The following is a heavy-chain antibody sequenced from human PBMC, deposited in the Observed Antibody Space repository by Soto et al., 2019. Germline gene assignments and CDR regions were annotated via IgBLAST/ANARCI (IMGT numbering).Heavy chain of an antibody. Sequence: QVQLQESGPGLVKPSQTLSLTCTVSGGSISSGDYYWSWIRQPPGKGLEWIGYIYYSGSTYYNPSLKSRVTISVDTSKNQFSLKLSSVTAADTAVYYCARSSPDNYDFWSGWTSGYYYGMDVWGQGTTVTVSS. CDR2: IYYSGST. J-gene: IGHJ6*02. V-gene: IGHV4-30-4*01. D-gene: IGHD3-3*01. CDR3: ARSSPDNYDFWSGWTSGYYYGMDV. CDR1: GGSISSGDYY.